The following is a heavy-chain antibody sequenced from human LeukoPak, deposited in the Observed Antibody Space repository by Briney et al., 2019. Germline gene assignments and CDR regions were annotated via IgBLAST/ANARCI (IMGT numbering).Heavy chain of an antibody. CDR2: INHSGST. CDR1: GGSFSGYY. J-gene: IGHJ6*03. CDR3: ARDPPNWNYEYYYYMDV. Sequence: SETLSLTCAVYGGSFSGYYWSWIRQPPGKGLEWIGEINHSGSTNYNPSLKSRVTISVDTSKNQFSLKLSSVTAADTAVYYCARDPPNWNYEYYYYMDVWGKGTTVTASS. D-gene: IGHD1-7*01. V-gene: IGHV4-34*01.